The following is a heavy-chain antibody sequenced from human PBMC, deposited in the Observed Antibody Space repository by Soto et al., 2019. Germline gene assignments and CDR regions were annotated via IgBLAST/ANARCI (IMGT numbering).Heavy chain of an antibody. D-gene: IGHD2-2*01. CDR3: ARYIPGVRYYGMEV. CDR1: GFTFSSYA. V-gene: IGHV3-23*02. J-gene: IGHJ6*02. CDR2: IGESCKPT. Sequence: EVQLLESGGGLVQPGGSLRLSCAASGFTFSSYAMKWVRQAPGKGLEWVSLIGESCKPTYYEDSVMCRFTISSDNSGKTLFMYMDSLRAEDSAVYYCARYIPGVRYYGMEVWGQGTTVTVS.